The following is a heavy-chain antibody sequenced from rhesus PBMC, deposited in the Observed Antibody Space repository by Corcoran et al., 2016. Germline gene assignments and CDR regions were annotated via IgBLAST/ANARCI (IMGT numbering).Heavy chain of an antibody. CDR1: GGSISGYYL. CDR2: IYGGSGST. Sequence: QVQLQESGPGVVKPSETLSLTCAVSGGSISGYYLWSWIRQPPGKGLEWIGDIYGGSGSTSYNPSLKSRVIMSIDTSKNQFSLKLSSVTAADTAVYYCARGAVAANYFDYWGQGVLVTVSS. D-gene: IGHD4-29*01. J-gene: IGHJ4*01. CDR3: ARGAVAANYFDY. V-gene: IGHV4-143*01.